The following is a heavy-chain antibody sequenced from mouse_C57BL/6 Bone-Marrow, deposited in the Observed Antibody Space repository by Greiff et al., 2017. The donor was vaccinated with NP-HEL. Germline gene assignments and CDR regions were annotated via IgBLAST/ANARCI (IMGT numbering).Heavy chain of an antibody. J-gene: IGHJ2*01. CDR2: ISSGSSTI. Sequence: VQLKQSGGGLVKPGGSLKLSCAASGFTFSAYGMHWVRQAPEKGLEWVAYISSGSSTIYYADTVKGRFTFPRDHAKNTLYLQMTSLRSEDTAMYYCAVGGYYDSRRDYFDYWGRGTALTVSS. CDR3: AVGGYYDSRRDYFDY. CDR1: GFTFSAYG. D-gene: IGHD2-4*01. V-gene: IGHV5-17*01.